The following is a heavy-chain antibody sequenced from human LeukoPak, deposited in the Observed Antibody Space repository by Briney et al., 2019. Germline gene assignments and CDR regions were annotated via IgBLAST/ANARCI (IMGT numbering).Heavy chain of an antibody. D-gene: IGHD3-22*01. Sequence: SETLSLTCTVSGGSISSYYWSWIRQPPGKALEWIGYIYYSRSTNYNPSLESRVIISIDTSKNQFSLKLSSVTAADTAVYYCARGGGYYSDSTGGEFDYWGQGTLVTVSP. J-gene: IGHJ4*02. CDR1: GGSISSYY. CDR3: ARGGGYYSDSTGGEFDY. CDR2: IYYSRST. V-gene: IGHV4-59*01.